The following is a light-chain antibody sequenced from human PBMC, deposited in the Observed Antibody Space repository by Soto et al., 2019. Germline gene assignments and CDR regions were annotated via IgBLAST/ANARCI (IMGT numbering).Light chain of an antibody. V-gene: IGLV4-60*02. CDR1: SGHSSYI. CDR2: LEGSGSY. J-gene: IGLJ3*02. CDR3: ETWDSNTRV. Sequence: QSVLTQSSSASASLGSSVKLTCTLSSGHSSYIIAWHQQQPGKAPRYLMKLEGSGSYNKGSGVPDRFSVSSSGADRYLTNSNLQFEDEADYYCETWDSNTRVFGGGTKLTVL.